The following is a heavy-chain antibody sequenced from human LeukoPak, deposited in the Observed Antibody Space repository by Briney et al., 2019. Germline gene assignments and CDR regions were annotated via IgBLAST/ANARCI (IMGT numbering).Heavy chain of an antibody. CDR3: ARAARNYYDSSGIFDY. Sequence: SETLSLTCIVSGGSISSYYWSWIRQPPGKGLEWIGYIYYSGSTNYNPSLKSRVTISVDTSKNQFSLKLSSVTAADTAVYYCARAARNYYDSSGIFDYWGQGTLVTVSS. D-gene: IGHD3-22*01. CDR1: GGSISSYY. CDR2: IYYSGST. J-gene: IGHJ4*02. V-gene: IGHV4-59*01.